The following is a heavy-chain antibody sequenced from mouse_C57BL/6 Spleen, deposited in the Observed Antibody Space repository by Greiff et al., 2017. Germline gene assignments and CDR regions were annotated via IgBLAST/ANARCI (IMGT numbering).Heavy chain of an antibody. J-gene: IGHJ2*01. CDR1: GYTFTSYW. D-gene: IGHD2-1*01. Sequence: QVHVKQPGAELVKPGASVKMSCKASGYTFTSYWITWVKQRPGQGLEWIGDIYPGSGSTNYNEKFKSKATLTVDTSSSTAYMQLSSLTSEDSAVYYCARPILLWIDYWGQGTTLTVSS. CDR3: ARPILLWIDY. V-gene: IGHV1-55*01. CDR2: IYPGSGST.